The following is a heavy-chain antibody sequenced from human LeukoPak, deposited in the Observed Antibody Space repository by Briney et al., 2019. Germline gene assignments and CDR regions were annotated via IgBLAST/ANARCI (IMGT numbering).Heavy chain of an antibody. D-gene: IGHD6-19*01. CDR1: GGSFSGYY. CDR3: ARVAGHSFFFDY. V-gene: IGHV4-59*01. Sequence: PSETLSLTCTVYGGSFSGYYWSWIRQPPGKGLEWIGYIYYSGSTSYNPSLKSRVTISVDMSKNQFSLKLSSMTAADTAVYYCARVAGHSFFFDYWGQGTLVTVSS. J-gene: IGHJ4*02. CDR2: IYYSGST.